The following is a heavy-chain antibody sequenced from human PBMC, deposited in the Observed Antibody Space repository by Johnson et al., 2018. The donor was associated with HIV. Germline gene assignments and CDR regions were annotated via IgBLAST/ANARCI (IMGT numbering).Heavy chain of an antibody. CDR2: ISYDGSNK. Sequence: QVQLVESGGNVVQPGRSLRLSCAASGFTFSDYAMHWVRQAPGKGLEWVAVISYDGSNKYYPDSVKGRFTISRDNFKNTLYLQMDSLRAEDTAVYYCAKETRDSRSAFDIWGQGTVVTVSS. V-gene: IGHV3-30-3*01. D-gene: IGHD4-11*01. CDR1: GFTFSDYA. CDR3: AKETRDSRSAFDI. J-gene: IGHJ3*02.